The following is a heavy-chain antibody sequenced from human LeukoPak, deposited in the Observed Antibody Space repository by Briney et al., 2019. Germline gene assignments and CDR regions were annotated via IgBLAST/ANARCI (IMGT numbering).Heavy chain of an antibody. CDR2: IYHNGNT. Sequence: SETLSLTCVVSGYSISSGYYWDWIRQTPGKGLEWIGTIYHNGNTYSNPSLKSRVTISLDTSKNQFSLKLTSVTAADTAVYYCARTRRSSGYFPFVSWGQGTLGTVSS. D-gene: IGHD3-22*01. CDR3: ARTRRSSGYFPFVS. CDR1: GYSISSGYY. V-gene: IGHV4-38-2*01. J-gene: IGHJ5*01.